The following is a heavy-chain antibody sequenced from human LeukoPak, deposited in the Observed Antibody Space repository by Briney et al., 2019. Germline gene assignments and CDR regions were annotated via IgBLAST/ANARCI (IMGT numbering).Heavy chain of an antibody. V-gene: IGHV3-7*01. CDR3: VLLPGTKGFDY. CDR2: IKQDGSEK. CDR1: GFTFSSYW. D-gene: IGHD1-1*01. Sequence: PGGSLRLSCAASGFTFSSYWMSWVRQAPGKGLEWVANIKQDGSEKYYVDSVKGRFTISRDNAKNSLYLQMNSLRAEDTAVYYCVLLPGTKGFDYWGQGTLVTVSS. J-gene: IGHJ4*02.